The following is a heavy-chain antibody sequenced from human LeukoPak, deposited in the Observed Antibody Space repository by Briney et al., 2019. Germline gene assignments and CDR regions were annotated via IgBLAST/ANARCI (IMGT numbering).Heavy chain of an antibody. V-gene: IGHV3-15*01. Sequence: PGGSLRLSCAASGFTFSNYAMNWVRQAPGKGLEWVGRIKSKTDGGTTDYAAPVKGRFIISRDDSKNTLYLQMNSLKTEDTAVYYCTTERLTYYYDSSGYPVWGQGTLVTVSS. J-gene: IGHJ4*02. CDR3: TTERLTYYYDSSGYPV. CDR2: IKSKTDGGTT. CDR1: GFTFSNYA. D-gene: IGHD3-22*01.